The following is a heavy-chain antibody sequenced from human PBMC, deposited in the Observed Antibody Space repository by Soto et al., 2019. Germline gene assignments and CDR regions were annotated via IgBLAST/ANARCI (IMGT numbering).Heavy chain of an antibody. D-gene: IGHD3-9*01. J-gene: IGHJ6*02. V-gene: IGHV4-34*01. Sequence: SETLSLTCAVTGGSFSGYYWSRIRQPPGKGLEWSGESNHSGTTNYNPSLKSQVPISVDTSKEQFSLKLSSVTAADTAVYYCAMSASYRRYYYYYYYGMDVWCQVTTVTVSS. CDR2: SNHSGTT. CDR3: AMSASYRRYYYYYYYGMDV. CDR1: GGSFSGYY.